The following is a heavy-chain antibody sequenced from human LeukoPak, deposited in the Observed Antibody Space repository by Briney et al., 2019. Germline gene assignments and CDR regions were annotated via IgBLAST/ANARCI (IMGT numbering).Heavy chain of an antibody. D-gene: IGHD3-22*01. V-gene: IGHV3-23*01. CDR3: AKGSSGYFADL. CDR1: GFIFNNYG. CDR2: ISNDGGGT. Sequence: GGSLRLSSAASGFIFNNYGLIWVRQAPGKGLEWVSAISNDGGGTTYADFVKGRVTISRDNSKNTLFLQMNSLRAEDTALYYCAKGSSGYFADLWGQGTLVTVSS. J-gene: IGHJ5*02.